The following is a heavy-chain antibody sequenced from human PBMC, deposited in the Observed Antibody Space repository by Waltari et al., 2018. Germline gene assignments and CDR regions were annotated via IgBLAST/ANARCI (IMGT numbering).Heavy chain of an antibody. CDR2: INHSGST. CDR3: AIGLPYSSSWYGNWFDP. Sequence: QVQLQQWGAGLLKPSETLSLTCAVYGGSFSGYYWSWIRQPPGKGLEWIGEINHSGSTNDNPSLKSRVTISVDTSKNQFSLKLSSVTAADTAVYYCAIGLPYSSSWYGNWFDPWGQGTLVTVSS. D-gene: IGHD6-13*01. J-gene: IGHJ5*02. CDR1: GGSFSGYY. V-gene: IGHV4-34*01.